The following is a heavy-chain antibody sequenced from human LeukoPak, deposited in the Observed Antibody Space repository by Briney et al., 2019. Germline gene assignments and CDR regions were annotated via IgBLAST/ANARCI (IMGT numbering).Heavy chain of an antibody. CDR2: TSSTSTFI. D-gene: IGHD3-22*01. J-gene: IGHJ6*03. Sequence: GGSLRLSCAASGFTCSRYSMNWVRQAPGKGLEWVASTSSTSTFIYSADSVKGRFTISRDTAKNSLFLQMNSLSAEDTAIYYCARDYFDSSDYPQTYYYYYMDVWGKGTTVTVSS. CDR1: GFTCSRYS. CDR3: ARDYFDSSDYPQTYYYYYMDV. V-gene: IGHV3-21*01.